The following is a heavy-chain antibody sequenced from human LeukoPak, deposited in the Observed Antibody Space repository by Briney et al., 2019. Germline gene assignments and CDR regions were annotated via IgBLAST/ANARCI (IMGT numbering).Heavy chain of an antibody. CDR3: ARRGDPSGLGH. V-gene: IGHV3-48*02. CDR1: GFPFSSYT. CDR2: ISSSSSPI. J-gene: IGHJ4*02. D-gene: IGHD3-10*01. Sequence: GGSLRLSCAASGFPFSSYTMYWLRQAPGKGLEWVAHISSSSSPIHYADCERGRFPVSRDNAKNSLYLQMNRLRDEDTAVYYCARRGDPSGLGHWGQGTLVSVSS.